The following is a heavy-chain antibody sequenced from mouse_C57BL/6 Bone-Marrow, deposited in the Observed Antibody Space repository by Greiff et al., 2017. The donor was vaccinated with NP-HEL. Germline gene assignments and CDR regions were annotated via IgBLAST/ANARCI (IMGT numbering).Heavy chain of an antibody. CDR2: IDPETGGT. J-gene: IGHJ1*03. CDR1: GYTFTDYE. V-gene: IGHV1-15*01. Sequence: VNLVESGAELVRPGASVTLSCKASGYTFTDYEMHWVKQTPVHGLEWIGAIDPETGGTAYNQKFKGKAILTADKSSSTAYMELRSLTSEDSAVYYCTRSQLREWYFDVWGTGTTVTVSS. CDR3: TRSQLREWYFDV. D-gene: IGHD1-1*01.